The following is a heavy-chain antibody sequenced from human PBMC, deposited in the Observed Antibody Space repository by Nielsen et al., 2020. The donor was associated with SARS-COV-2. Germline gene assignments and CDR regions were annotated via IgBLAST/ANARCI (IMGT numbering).Heavy chain of an antibody. V-gene: IGHV7-4-1*02. CDR1: GYTFTGYY. D-gene: IGHD5-18*01. CDR3: AREYVDTATTHEFDP. CDR2: INTNTGNP. J-gene: IGHJ5*02. Sequence: ASVKVSCKASGYTFTGYYMHWVRQAPGQGLEWMGWINTNTGNPTYAQGFTGRFVFSLDTSVSTAYLQISSLKAEDTAVYYCAREYVDTATTHEFDPWGQGTLVTVSS.